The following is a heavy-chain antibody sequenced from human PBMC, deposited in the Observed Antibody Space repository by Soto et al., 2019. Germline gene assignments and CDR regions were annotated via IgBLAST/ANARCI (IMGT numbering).Heavy chain of an antibody. J-gene: IGHJ4*02. CDR1: GFTVSNHY. Sequence: EVQLVESGGGLIQPRGSLRLSCEASGFTVSNHYMSWVRQAPGKGLEWVSVLYSGGNTDYADSVKGRFTISRDNSRSTLYLQMNSLRVEDTAMYYCARARDGYNFLYEPTWGQGTLVTVSS. CDR3: ARARDGYNFLYEPT. V-gene: IGHV3-53*01. CDR2: LYSGGNT. D-gene: IGHD5-12*01.